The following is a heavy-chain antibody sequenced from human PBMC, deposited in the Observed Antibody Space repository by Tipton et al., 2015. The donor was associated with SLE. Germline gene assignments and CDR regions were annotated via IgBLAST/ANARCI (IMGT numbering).Heavy chain of an antibody. CDR3: AREGSIVIAVAGDAFDI. Sequence: SLRLSCAASGFTFSSYGMHWVRQAPGKGLEWVAVIWYDGSNKYYADSVKGRFTISRDNSKNTLYLQMNSLRAEDTAVYYCAREGSIVIAVAGDAFDIWGQGTMVTVSS. V-gene: IGHV3-33*01. J-gene: IGHJ3*02. D-gene: IGHD6-19*01. CDR1: GFTFSSYG. CDR2: IWYDGSNK.